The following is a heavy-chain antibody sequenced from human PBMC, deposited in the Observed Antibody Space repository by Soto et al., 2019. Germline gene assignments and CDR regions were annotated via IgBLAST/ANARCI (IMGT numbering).Heavy chain of an antibody. CDR3: ARHVVVVPAATNQNWFDP. V-gene: IGHV4-39*01. D-gene: IGHD2-2*01. Sequence: QLQLQESGPGLVKPSETLSLTCTVSGGSISSSSYYWGWIRQPPGKGLEWIGSIYYSGSTYYNPCLKSRVTISVDTSKNKFALKLSSVTAADTAVYYCARHVVVVPAATNQNWFDPWGQGTLVTVSS. J-gene: IGHJ5*02. CDR2: IYYSGST. CDR1: GGSISSSSYY.